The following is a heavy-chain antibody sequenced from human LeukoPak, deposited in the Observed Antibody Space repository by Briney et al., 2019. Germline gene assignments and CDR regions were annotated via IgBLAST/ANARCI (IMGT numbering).Heavy chain of an antibody. V-gene: IGHV4-34*01. CDR2: INHSGST. D-gene: IGHD4-11*01. CDR1: GGSFSGYY. J-gene: IGHJ6*03. CDR3: AREGGGRNYGTPTGYYYYMDV. Sequence: SETLSLTCAVYGGSFSGYYWSWIRQPPGKGREWIGEINHSGSTNYNPSLKSRVTISVDTSKNQFSLKLSSVTAADTAVYYCAREGGGRNYGTPTGYYYYMDVWGKGTTVTVSS.